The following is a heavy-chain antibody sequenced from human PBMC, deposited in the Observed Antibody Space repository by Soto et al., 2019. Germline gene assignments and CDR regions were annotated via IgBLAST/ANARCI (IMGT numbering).Heavy chain of an antibody. V-gene: IGHV5-51*01. CDR3: ARAMIRGLSFDY. CDR1: GYNFANYW. CDR2: VYPDDSDT. Sequence: LGESLKISCKGSGYNFANYWIPWVRQMPGKGLEWMGIVYPDDSDTKYSPSFQGHATISADKSVNTAYLQWSSLRAADTAMSYCARAMIRGLSFDYWAQGALVTVSS. D-gene: IGHD3-10*01. J-gene: IGHJ4*02.